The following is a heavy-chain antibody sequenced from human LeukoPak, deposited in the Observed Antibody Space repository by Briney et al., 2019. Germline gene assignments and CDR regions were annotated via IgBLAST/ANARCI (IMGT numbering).Heavy chain of an antibody. CDR2: KDYSGST. CDR3: ARRSGVWGGYSDY. CDR1: GGSISRYY. V-gene: IGHV4-59*01. Sequence: SETLSLTCTVSGGSISRYYWSWIRQPPGKGLEWIGYKDYSGSTNYNRSLKSRVTISVDTSKNQFSLKLSSVTAADTAVYYCARRSGVWGGYSDYWGQGTLVTVSS. D-gene: IGHD3-16*01. J-gene: IGHJ4*02.